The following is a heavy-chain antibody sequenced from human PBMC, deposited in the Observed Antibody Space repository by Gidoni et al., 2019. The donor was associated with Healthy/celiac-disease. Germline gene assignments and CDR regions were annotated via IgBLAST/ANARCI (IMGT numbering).Heavy chain of an antibody. CDR2: ICSNDEK. J-gene: IGHJ4*02. D-gene: IGHD5-12*01. V-gene: IGHV2-26*01. CDR3: ARIRWDGYKKPNHFDY. CDR1: GSSLSNARMG. Sequence: QVTFKESGPVLVKPTETLTLTCTVSGSSLSNARMGVSWIRQPPGKALEWLAHICSNDEKSYSTSLKSRLTISKDTSKSQVVLTMTNMDPVDTATYYCARIRWDGYKKPNHFDYWGQGTLVTVSS.